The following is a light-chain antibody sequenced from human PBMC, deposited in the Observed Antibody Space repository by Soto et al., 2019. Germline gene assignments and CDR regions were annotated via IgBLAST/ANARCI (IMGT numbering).Light chain of an antibody. V-gene: IGLV1-40*01. CDR1: SSNIGAGYD. CDR3: QSYDISLSTSV. Sequence: QSVLTQPPSVSGAPGQRVTISCTGGSSNIGAGYDVHWYQQLPGTAPKLLIYDNTNRPSGVPDRFSGSKSGTSASLAITGLQAEDEADYYCQSYDISLSTSVFGGGTKVTVL. J-gene: IGLJ2*01. CDR2: DNT.